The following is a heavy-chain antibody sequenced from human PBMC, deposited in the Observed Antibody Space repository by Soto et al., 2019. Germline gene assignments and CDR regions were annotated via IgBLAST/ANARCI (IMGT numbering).Heavy chain of an antibody. Sequence: SETLSLTCAVYGGSFSGYYWSWIRQPPGKGLEWIGEINHSGSTNYNPSLKSRVTISVDTSKNQFSLKLSSVTAADTAVYYCARGSIAARPFDYWGQGTLVTVSS. CDR3: ARGSIAARPFDY. V-gene: IGHV4-34*01. CDR1: GGSFSGYY. J-gene: IGHJ4*02. D-gene: IGHD6-6*01. CDR2: INHSGST.